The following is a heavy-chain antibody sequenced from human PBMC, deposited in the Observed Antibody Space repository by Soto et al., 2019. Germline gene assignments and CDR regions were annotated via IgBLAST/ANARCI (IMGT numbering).Heavy chain of an antibody. V-gene: IGHV4-61*01. Sequence: SETLSLTCTVSGGSVSSGSYCWNWIRQAPGKGLEWIGYMYFNESTNYNPSLKSRVMMSLDTSKSLFSLKLNSVTAADTAIYYCARDHKEAFDIWGQGTLVTVSS. CDR3: ARDHKEAFDI. CDR1: GGSVSSGSYC. J-gene: IGHJ3*02. CDR2: MYFNEST.